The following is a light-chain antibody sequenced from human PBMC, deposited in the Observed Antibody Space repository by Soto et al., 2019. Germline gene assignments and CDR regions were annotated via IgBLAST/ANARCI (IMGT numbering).Light chain of an antibody. CDR1: SSDVGGFDF. Sequence: QSALTQPASVSGSPGQSVTISCTGTSSDVGGFDFVSWYQKHPGKAPKLVIYEVSLRPSGVSDRFSGSKSANTASLTISGLHAEDDSDYYCSSYTNSGNLVFGGGTKVTVL. V-gene: IGLV2-14*01. J-gene: IGLJ2*01. CDR2: EVS. CDR3: SSYTNSGNLV.